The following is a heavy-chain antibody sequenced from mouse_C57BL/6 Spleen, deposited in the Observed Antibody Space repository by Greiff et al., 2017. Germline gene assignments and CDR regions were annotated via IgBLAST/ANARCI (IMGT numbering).Heavy chain of an antibody. CDR2: ISSGGGNT. D-gene: IGHD2-2*01. Sequence: EVKLMESGGGLVKPGGSLKLSCAASGFTFSSYTMSWVRQTPEKRLEWVATISSGGGNTYYPDSVKGRFTISRDNAKNTLYLQMSSLRSEDTALYYCARPYYGYHYFDYWGQGTTLTVSS. V-gene: IGHV5-9*01. CDR1: GFTFSSYT. J-gene: IGHJ2*01. CDR3: ARPYYGYHYFDY.